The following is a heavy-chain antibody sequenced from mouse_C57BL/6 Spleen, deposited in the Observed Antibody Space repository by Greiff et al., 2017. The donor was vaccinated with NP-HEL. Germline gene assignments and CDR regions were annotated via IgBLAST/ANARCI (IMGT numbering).Heavy chain of an antibody. CDR3: ARWGLYGSRTRYYFDY. Sequence: QVQLQQSGAELARPGASVKMSCKASGYTFTSYTMHWVKQRPGQGLEWIGYINPSSGYTKYNQKFKDKATLTADKSSSTAYMQLSSLTSEDSAVYYCARWGLYGSRTRYYFDYWGQGTTLTVSS. D-gene: IGHD1-1*01. J-gene: IGHJ2*01. CDR2: INPSSGYT. CDR1: GYTFTSYT. V-gene: IGHV1-4*01.